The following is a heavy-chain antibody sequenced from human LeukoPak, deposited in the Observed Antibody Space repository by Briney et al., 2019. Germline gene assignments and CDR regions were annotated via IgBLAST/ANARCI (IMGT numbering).Heavy chain of an antibody. CDR1: GFTFSIYA. D-gene: IGHD4-17*01. J-gene: IGHJ5*01. CDR2: ISGSGGST. Sequence: GGSLRLSCGASGFTFSIYAMSWVRQAPGKGLEWVSTISGSGGSTYYADSVKGRFTISRDNSKNTLYLQMKSLRAEDTAVYYCAKESTVTPGNVNWFDSWGQGTLVTVSS. V-gene: IGHV3-23*01. CDR3: AKESTVTPGNVNWFDS.